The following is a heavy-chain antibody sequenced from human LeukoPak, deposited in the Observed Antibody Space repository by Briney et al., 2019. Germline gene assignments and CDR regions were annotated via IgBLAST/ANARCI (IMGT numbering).Heavy chain of an antibody. D-gene: IGHD2-21*02. CDR3: TRGVTGGLDS. CDR2: IKPDGSEK. Sequence: GGSLRLSCAASGFSFSSYWMSWVRQAPGKGLEWVANIKPDGSEKDYVHSVKDRFTISRDNAKNSLDLQMNSLRAEDTAVYYCTRGVTGGLDSWGQGTLVTVSS. CDR1: GFSFSSYW. V-gene: IGHV3-7*02. J-gene: IGHJ4*02.